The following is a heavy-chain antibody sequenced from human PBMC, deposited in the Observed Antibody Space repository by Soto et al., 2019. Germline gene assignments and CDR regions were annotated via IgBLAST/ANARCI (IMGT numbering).Heavy chain of an antibody. CDR2: TYYRSKWYN. J-gene: IGHJ6*01. D-gene: IGHD2-15*01. Sequence: SHNLSLTCVISGDSVSSNSAAWNLIRQSPSRGLEWLGRTYYRSKWYNDYSVSVKSRLTINPDTSKNQFSLQLNSVSPEDTAVYYCARDPIVYTDYYGMDFRGQGTPVTVS. V-gene: IGHV6-1*01. CDR1: GDSVSSNSAA. CDR3: ARDPIVYTDYYGMDF.